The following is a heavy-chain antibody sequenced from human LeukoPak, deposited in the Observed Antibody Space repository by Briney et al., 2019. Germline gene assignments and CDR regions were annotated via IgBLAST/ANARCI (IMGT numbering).Heavy chain of an antibody. Sequence: ASVKVSCKASGYTFTGYYIHWVRQAPGQGLEWMGWINPNSGGTNYAQKFQGRVTMTRDTSISTAYMELSRLRSDDTAVYYCARSYGSEFYMDVWGKGTTVTISS. CDR1: GYTFTGYY. CDR3: ARSYGSEFYMDV. D-gene: IGHD3-10*01. CDR2: INPNSGGT. J-gene: IGHJ6*03. V-gene: IGHV1-2*02.